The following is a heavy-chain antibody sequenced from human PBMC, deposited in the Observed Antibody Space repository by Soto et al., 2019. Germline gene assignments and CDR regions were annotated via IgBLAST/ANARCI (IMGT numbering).Heavy chain of an antibody. J-gene: IGHJ5*02. Sequence: GGSLSLSCASSGFTFRSYAMSWVRQAPGKGLEWVSAISGSGGSTYYADSVKGRFTISRDNSKNTLYLQMNSLRAEDTAVYYCAKAASPYFDSSGYYGSWGQGALVTVSS. V-gene: IGHV3-23*01. CDR1: GFTFRSYA. CDR2: ISGSGGST. D-gene: IGHD3-22*01. CDR3: AKAASPYFDSSGYYGS.